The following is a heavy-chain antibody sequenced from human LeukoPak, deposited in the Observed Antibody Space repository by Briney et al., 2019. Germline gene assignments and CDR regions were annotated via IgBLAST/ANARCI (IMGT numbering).Heavy chain of an antibody. Sequence: ASVKVSCKASGGTFSSYAISWVRQAPGQGLEWMGGIIPIFGTANYAQKFQGRVTITADESTSTAYMELSSLRSEDTAVYYCARDLSIVVVTAISPDSFDIWGQGTMVTVSS. V-gene: IGHV1-69*13. D-gene: IGHD2-21*02. CDR2: IIPIFGTA. CDR3: ARDLSIVVVTAISPDSFDI. J-gene: IGHJ3*02. CDR1: GGTFSSYA.